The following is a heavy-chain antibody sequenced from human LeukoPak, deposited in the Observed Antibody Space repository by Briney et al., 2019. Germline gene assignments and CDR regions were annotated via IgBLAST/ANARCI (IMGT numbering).Heavy chain of an antibody. D-gene: IGHD5-12*01. Sequence: GGSLRLSCAASGFTFSHYWMTWVRQAPGKGLEWVAHINQDGSEEHYMDSVKARFTISRENAKNSLSLQMNSLRAEDTAVYYCVRDGGVSGYDLLDYWGQGTLVTVSS. CDR3: VRDGGVSGYDLLDY. V-gene: IGHV3-7*01. CDR2: INQDGSEE. CDR1: GFTFSHYW. J-gene: IGHJ4*02.